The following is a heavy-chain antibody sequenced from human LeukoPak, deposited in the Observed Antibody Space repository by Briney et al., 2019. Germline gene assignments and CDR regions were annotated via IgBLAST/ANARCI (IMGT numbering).Heavy chain of an antibody. J-gene: IGHJ6*03. CDR1: GFTFSSYS. CDR3: STGSCSSSSCYELRYYYYYYYMDV. Sequence: GGSLRLSCAASGFTFSSYSMNWVRQAPGKGLEWVSSISGDGNYIYYADSVKGRFTISRDDAKNSLYLQMNSLRAEDTAVYYCSTGSCSSSSCYELRYYYYYYYMDVWGKGATVTVSS. D-gene: IGHD2-2*01. V-gene: IGHV3-21*01. CDR2: ISGDGNYI.